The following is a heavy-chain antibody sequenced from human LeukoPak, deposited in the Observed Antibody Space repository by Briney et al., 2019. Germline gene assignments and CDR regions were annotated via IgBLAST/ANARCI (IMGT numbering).Heavy chain of an antibody. Sequence: PSETLSLTCTVSGGSMSSYYWSWIRQPPGKGLEWIGYIYYSGSTNYNPSLKSRVNVSVDTSKNQFSLKLSSVTAADTAVYYCARSPYCSSTSCYELVDYWGQGALVTVSS. CDR2: IYYSGST. D-gene: IGHD2-2*01. CDR3: ARSPYCSSTSCYELVDY. V-gene: IGHV4-59*01. J-gene: IGHJ4*02. CDR1: GGSMSSYY.